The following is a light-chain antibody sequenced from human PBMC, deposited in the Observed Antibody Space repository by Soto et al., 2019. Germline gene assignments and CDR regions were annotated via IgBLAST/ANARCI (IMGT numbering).Light chain of an antibody. CDR3: HQTDTIPET. CDR2: AAS. Sequence: DIQMTQSPSSLSASVGDRVTITCRASRSIANFLNWYQQKPGKAPKLLIYAASSLQSGVPSRFSGSGSGSDFTLTISSLQPEDFATYYCHQTDTIPETFGQGPKVELK. CDR1: RSIANF. J-gene: IGKJ1*01. V-gene: IGKV1-39*01.